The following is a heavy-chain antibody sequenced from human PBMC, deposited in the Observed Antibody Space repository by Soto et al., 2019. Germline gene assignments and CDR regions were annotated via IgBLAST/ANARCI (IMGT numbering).Heavy chain of an antibody. D-gene: IGHD5-12*01. J-gene: IGHJ4*02. CDR3: TGLARNGYGPPFEY. V-gene: IGHV3-49*05. CDR1: GFNFGDYA. CDR2: IRSKRYSGTP. Sequence: EVQLVEWGGDLVKPGRSLRLSCTGSGFNFGDYALTWLRQAPGKGLEWVGFIRSKRYSGTPEYGASVKGRFSISRDDSGSNAYLQMNSLKVEDTAVYYCTGLARNGYGPPFEYVGQGTLVTVSS.